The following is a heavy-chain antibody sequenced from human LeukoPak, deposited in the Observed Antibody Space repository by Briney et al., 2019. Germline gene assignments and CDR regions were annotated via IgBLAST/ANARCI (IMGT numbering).Heavy chain of an antibody. CDR3: AREEGSGCYDS. CDR1: GYTFTGYY. D-gene: IGHD6-19*01. Sequence: ASVKVSCKASGYTFTGYYMHWVRQAPGQGLEWMGWINPNNGGTNYAQKFQGRVTMTRDTSISTAYMELSRLRSDDTAVYYCAREEGSGCYDSWGQGTMVTVSS. CDR2: INPNNGGT. V-gene: IGHV1-2*02. J-gene: IGHJ4*02.